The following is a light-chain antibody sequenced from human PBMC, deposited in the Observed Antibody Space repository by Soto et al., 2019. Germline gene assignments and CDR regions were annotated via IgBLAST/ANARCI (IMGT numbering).Light chain of an antibody. V-gene: IGLV2-23*01. CDR3: CSYAGTVV. J-gene: IGLJ2*01. CDR2: EGS. Sequence: QSALTQPASVSGSPGQSITISCTGTSSDVGSYNLVSWYQQHPGKAPKLMIYEGSKWPSGVSNRFSGSKSGNTAPLTISGLQAEDEADYYCCSYAGTVVFGGGTKLTVL. CDR1: SSDVGSYNL.